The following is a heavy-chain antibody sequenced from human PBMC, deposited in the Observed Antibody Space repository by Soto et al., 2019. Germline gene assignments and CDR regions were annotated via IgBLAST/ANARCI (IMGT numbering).Heavy chain of an antibody. Sequence: EVQLVESGGGLVQPGGSLRLSCAASGFTFSSQCLHWVRQAPGKGLVWISRINNDGTSTNYADSVKGRFTVSRDNAKKTMSLQMNSLRAEDTAVYYCASWRGGYTYGLDHWGQGTPVTVSS. CDR2: INNDGTST. J-gene: IGHJ4*02. D-gene: IGHD5-18*01. V-gene: IGHV3-74*01. CDR1: GFTFSSQC. CDR3: ASWRGGYTYGLDH.